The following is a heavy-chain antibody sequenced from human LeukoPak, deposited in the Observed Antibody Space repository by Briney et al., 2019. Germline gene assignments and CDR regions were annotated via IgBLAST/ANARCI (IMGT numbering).Heavy chain of an antibody. V-gene: IGHV3-48*01. CDR1: GFTFSSYS. Sequence: GGSLRLSCAASGFTFSSYSMNWVRQAPGKGLEWVSYISSSSSTIYYADSVKGRFTISRDNAKNSLYLQMDSLRAEDTALYYCAKGSGINHYHWIDPWGQGTLVTVSS. CDR2: ISSSSSTI. D-gene: IGHD1-14*01. CDR3: AKGSGINHYHWIDP. J-gene: IGHJ5*02.